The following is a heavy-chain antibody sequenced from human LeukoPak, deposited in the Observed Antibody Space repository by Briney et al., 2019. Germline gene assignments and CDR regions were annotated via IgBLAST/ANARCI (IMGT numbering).Heavy chain of an antibody. Sequence: GASVKVSCKASGYTFTSYGISWVRQAPGQGVEWMGWMSAYNGNTNYAQKLQGRVTMTTDTSTSTAYMELRSLRSDDTAVYYCARDPVRNTYYYDSSGYSYWGQGTLVTVSS. D-gene: IGHD3-22*01. J-gene: IGHJ4*02. CDR2: MSAYNGNT. CDR1: GYTFTSYG. CDR3: ARDPVRNTYYYDSSGYSY. V-gene: IGHV1-18*01.